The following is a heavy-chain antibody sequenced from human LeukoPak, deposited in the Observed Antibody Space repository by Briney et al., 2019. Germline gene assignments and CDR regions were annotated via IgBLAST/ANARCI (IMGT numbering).Heavy chain of an antibody. J-gene: IGHJ4*02. CDR2: IIPILGIA. Sequence: SAKVSCKASGGTFSSYAISWARQAPGQGLEWMGRIIPILGIANYAQKFQGRVTITADKSTSTAYMELSSLRSEDTAVYYCALRGGSGGSYIDYWGQGTLVTVSS. D-gene: IGHD2-15*01. CDR1: GGTFSSYA. CDR3: ALRGGSGGSYIDY. V-gene: IGHV1-69*04.